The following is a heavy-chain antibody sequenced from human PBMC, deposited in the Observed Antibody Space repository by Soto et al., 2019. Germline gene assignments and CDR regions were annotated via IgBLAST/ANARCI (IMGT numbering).Heavy chain of an antibody. Sequence: AQEKLSHTHAVYGGIFIWYYWSWGRQPPGKGLEWIGEINHSGSTNYNPSLKSRVTISVDTSKNQFSPKLSSVTAADTAVYYCARGERIAARPVRFPRFDYWGKGTLVTVSS. J-gene: IGHJ4*02. D-gene: IGHD6-6*01. CDR2: INHSGST. CDR1: GGIFIWYY. CDR3: ARGERIAARPVRFPRFDY. V-gene: IGHV4-34*01.